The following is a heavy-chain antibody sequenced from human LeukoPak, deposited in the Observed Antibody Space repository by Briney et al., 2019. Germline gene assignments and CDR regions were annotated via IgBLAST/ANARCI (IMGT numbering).Heavy chain of an antibody. V-gene: IGHV1-46*01. Sequence: ASVKVSCKASGYTFTSYYMHWVRQAPGQGLEWMGIINPSGGSTSYAQKFQGRVTMTRDTSTSTVYMELSSLRSEDTAVYYCARDSRPYSSGWHVKWSGNWFDPWGQGTLVTVSS. CDR3: ARDSRPYSSGWHVKWSGNWFDP. CDR2: INPSGGST. J-gene: IGHJ5*02. D-gene: IGHD6-19*01. CDR1: GYTFTSYY.